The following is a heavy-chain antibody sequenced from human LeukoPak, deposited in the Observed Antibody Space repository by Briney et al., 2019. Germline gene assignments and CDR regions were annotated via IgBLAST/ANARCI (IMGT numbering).Heavy chain of an antibody. J-gene: IGHJ3*02. D-gene: IGHD6-13*01. V-gene: IGHV3-21*01. CDR3: ARDGAAAGTRAFDI. CDR1: GFTFSSYS. CDR2: ISSSSSYI. Sequence: GGSLRLSCAPSGFTFSSYSMNWVRQAPGKGLEWVSSISSSSSYIYYADSVKGRFTISRDNAKNSLYLQMNSLRAEDTAVYYCARDGAAAGTRAFDIWGQGTMVTVSS.